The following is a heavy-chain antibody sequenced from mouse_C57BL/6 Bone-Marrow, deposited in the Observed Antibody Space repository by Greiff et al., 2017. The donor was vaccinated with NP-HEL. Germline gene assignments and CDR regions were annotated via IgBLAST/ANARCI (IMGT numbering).Heavy chain of an antibody. V-gene: IGHV5-16*01. CDR2: INYDGSST. CDR1: GFTFSDYY. CDR3: ARDEYFDV. Sequence: EVKLVESEGGLVQPGSSMKLSCTASGFTFSDYYMAWVRQVPEKGLEWVANINYDGSSTYYLDSLKSRFIFSRDNAKNILYLQMSSLKSEDTATYYCARDEYFDVWGTGTTVTVSS. J-gene: IGHJ1*03.